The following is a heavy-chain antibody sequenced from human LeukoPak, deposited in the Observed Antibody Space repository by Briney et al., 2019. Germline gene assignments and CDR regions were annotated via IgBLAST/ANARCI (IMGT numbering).Heavy chain of an antibody. V-gene: IGHV1-46*01. Sequence: ASXXVXCKASGYTFTSYYMHWVRQAPGQGLEWMGIINPSGGSTSYAQKFQGRVTMTRDTSASTVYMELSSLRSEDTAVYYCARDQFYGSSGYFEYYFDYWGQGTLVTVSS. J-gene: IGHJ4*02. D-gene: IGHD3-22*01. CDR3: ARDQFYGSSGYFEYYFDY. CDR2: INPSGGST. CDR1: GYTFTSYY.